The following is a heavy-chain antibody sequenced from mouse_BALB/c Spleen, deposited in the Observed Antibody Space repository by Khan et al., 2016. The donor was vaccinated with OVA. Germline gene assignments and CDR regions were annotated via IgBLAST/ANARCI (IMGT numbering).Heavy chain of an antibody. CDR1: GFTFSTYG. D-gene: IGHD1-1*01. CDR2: ISTSGSYT. J-gene: IGHJ4*01. CDR3: ARCLYGSSYDYYAMDY. Sequence: EVELVESGGDLVKPGGSLKLSCAASGFTFSTYGMSWVRQTPDKRLEWVAIISTSGSYTYYPDSVKGRFTISSDNAKNTLYLQMSSLKSEDTAMYYCARCLYGSSYDYYAMDYWGQGTSVTVSS. V-gene: IGHV5-6*01.